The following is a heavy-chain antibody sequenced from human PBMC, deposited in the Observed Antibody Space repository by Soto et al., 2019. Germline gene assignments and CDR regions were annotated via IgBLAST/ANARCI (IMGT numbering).Heavy chain of an antibody. CDR1: GDSLSSNNW. Sequence: QVQLQESGPGLVKPSGTLSLTCAVSGDSLSSNNWWTWVRQSPEKWLQWIGEISHSGTTKYSPPLDGRASISMHQSAHQFSLALTSVTPADTAIYYCAKDPSGATTLEHWGPGVLVTVSS. CDR2: ISHSGTT. D-gene: IGHD2-15*01. J-gene: IGHJ1*01. V-gene: IGHV4-4*02. CDR3: AKDPSGATTLEH.